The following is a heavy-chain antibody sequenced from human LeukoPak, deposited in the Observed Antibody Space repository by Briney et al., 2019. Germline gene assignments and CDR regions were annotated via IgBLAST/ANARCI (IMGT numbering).Heavy chain of an antibody. CDR3: TKALDGSGWFRGGGY. V-gene: IGHV3-23*01. Sequence: GGSLRLSCAASGFTFSSYAISWVRQAPGKGLEWVSTITSSGGTMFYAASVKGRFTVSRDNPKNTLYLQMNSLRAEDTAVYYCTKALDGSGWFRGGGYWGQGTLVTVSS. J-gene: IGHJ4*02. CDR1: GFTFSSYA. CDR2: ITSSGGTM. D-gene: IGHD6-19*01.